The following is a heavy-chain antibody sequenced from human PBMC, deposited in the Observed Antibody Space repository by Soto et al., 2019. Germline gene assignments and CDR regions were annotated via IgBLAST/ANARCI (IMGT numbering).Heavy chain of an antibody. CDR3: AKDRRRLELPTAESE. CDR1: GFTFTSSA. Sequence: ASVKVSCKASGFTFTSSAVQWVRQARGQRLEWIGWIVVGSGNTNYAQKFQERVTITRDMSTSTAYMELSSLRSEDTAVYYCAKDRRRLELPTAESEWGQGTLVTVSS. CDR2: IVVGSGNT. J-gene: IGHJ1*01. D-gene: IGHD1-7*01. V-gene: IGHV1-58*01.